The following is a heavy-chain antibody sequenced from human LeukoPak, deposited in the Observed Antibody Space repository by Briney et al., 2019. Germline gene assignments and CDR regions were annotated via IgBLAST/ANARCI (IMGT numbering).Heavy chain of an antibody. CDR2: ISGSGGST. V-gene: IGHV3-23*01. D-gene: IGHD3-22*01. J-gene: IGHJ4*02. CDR1: GFTFSSYA. CDR3: AKEGSWLHD. Sequence: VGSLRLSCAASGFTFSSYAMSWVPPAPGKGLGWVSAISGSGGSTYYADSVKGRFTISRDNSKNTLYLQMNSLRAEDTAVYYCAKEGSWLHDWGQGTLVTVSS.